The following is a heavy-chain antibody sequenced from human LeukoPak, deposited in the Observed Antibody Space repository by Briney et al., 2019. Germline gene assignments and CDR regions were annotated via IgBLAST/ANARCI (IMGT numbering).Heavy chain of an antibody. D-gene: IGHD3-22*01. J-gene: IGHJ4*02. CDR3: ARHVGDTSGSLFDY. V-gene: IGHV5-51*01. Sequence: GESLKISCKGFGYSFTNYWIGWVRQMPGKGLEWMGIIYPGDSDTRYSPSFEGQVTISADKSISTAYLQWSSLKASDTAIYYCARHVGDTSGSLFDYWGQGTLVTVSS. CDR2: IYPGDSDT. CDR1: GYSFTNYW.